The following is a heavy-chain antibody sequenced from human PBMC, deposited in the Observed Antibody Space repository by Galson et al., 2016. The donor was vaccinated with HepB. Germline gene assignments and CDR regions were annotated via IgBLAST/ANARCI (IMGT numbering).Heavy chain of an antibody. CDR2: IWYDGSNK. Sequence: SLRLSCAASGFAFRSYGMHWVRQAPGKGLEWVAVIWYDGSNKYYADSVKGRSTISRDNSKNTLYLQMNSLRAEDTAVYYCARGGGVVVEPAVVAGLDNWGQGTLVTVSS. V-gene: IGHV3-33*01. CDR1: GFAFRSYG. J-gene: IGHJ4*02. D-gene: IGHD2-2*01. CDR3: ARGGGVVVEPAVVAGLDN.